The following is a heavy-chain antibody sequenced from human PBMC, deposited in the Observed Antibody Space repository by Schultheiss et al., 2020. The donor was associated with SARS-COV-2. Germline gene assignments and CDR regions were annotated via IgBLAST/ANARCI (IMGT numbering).Heavy chain of an antibody. CDR3: ARADSGYYYYYYMDV. J-gene: IGHJ6*03. CDR1: GGSISDYY. CDR2: ISDSGST. Sequence: SETLSLTCNVSGGSISDYYWSWIRQTPGKGLEWIGRISDSGSTDYNPSLKSRVTISVDTSKNQFSLKLSSVTAADTAVYYYARADSGYYYYYYMDVWGKGTTVTVSS. D-gene: IGHD5-12*01. V-gene: IGHV4-59*12.